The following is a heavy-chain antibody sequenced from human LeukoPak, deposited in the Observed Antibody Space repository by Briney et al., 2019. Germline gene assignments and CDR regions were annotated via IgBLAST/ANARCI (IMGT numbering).Heavy chain of an antibody. CDR1: GYTFTSYY. J-gene: IGHJ4*02. CDR2: INPSGGST. Sequence: APVKVSCKASGYTFTSYYMHWVRQAPGQGLEWMGIINPSGGSTSYAQKFQGRVTMTRDTSTSTVYMELSSLRSEDTAVYYCARDRVGVVVPAAMPIDWGQGTLVTVSS. CDR3: ARDRVGVVVPAAMPID. V-gene: IGHV1-46*01. D-gene: IGHD2-2*01.